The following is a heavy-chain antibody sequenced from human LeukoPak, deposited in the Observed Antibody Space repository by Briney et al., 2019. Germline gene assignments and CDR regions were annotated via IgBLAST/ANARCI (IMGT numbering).Heavy chain of an antibody. CDR1: GFTFSSYW. CDR2: ISGSGGST. CDR3: AKVIRARIVGATHDY. D-gene: IGHD1-26*01. Sequence: GGSLRLSCAASGFTFSSYWMHWVRQAPGKGLVWVSAISGSGGSTYYADSVKGRFTISRDNSKNTLYLQMNSLRAEDTAVYYCAKVIRARIVGATHDYWGQGTLVTVSS. V-gene: IGHV3-23*01. J-gene: IGHJ4*02.